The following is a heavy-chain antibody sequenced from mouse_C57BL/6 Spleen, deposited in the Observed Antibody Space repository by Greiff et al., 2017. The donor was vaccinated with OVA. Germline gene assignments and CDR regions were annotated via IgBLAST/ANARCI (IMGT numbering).Heavy chain of an antibody. J-gene: IGHJ4*01. Sequence: QVQLQQPGAELVRPGSSVKLSCKASGYTFTSYWMHWVKQRPIQGLEWIGNIDPSDSETHYNQKFKDKATLTVDKSSSTAYMHLSSLTSEDSAVYYCARLGGNYDYAMDYWGQGTSVTVSS. CDR2: IDPSDSET. CDR3: ARLGGNYDYAMDY. D-gene: IGHD2-1*01. V-gene: IGHV1-52*01. CDR1: GYTFTSYW.